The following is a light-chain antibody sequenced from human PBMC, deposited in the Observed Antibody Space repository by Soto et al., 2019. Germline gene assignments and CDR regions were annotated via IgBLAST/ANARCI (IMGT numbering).Light chain of an antibody. J-gene: IGKJ1*01. CDR3: QHYNSYSEA. CDR1: QTISSW. V-gene: IGKV1-5*03. Sequence: DIQMTQSPSTLSGSVGDRVTIICRASQTISSWLAWYQQKPGKAPKLLIYKASTLKSGVPSRFSGSGSGTEFTLTIISLQPEDFATYYCQHYNSYSEAFGQGTKVDI. CDR2: KAS.